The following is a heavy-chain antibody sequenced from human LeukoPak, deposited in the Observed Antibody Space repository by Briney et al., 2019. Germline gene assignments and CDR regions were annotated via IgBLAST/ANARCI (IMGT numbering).Heavy chain of an antibody. D-gene: IGHD3-22*01. Sequence: SETLSLTCTVSGGSISSYYWSWIRQPAGKGLEWIGRIYTSGSTNYNPSLKSRVTMSVDTSKNQFSLKLSSVTAADTAVYYCARDHPWYYYDSSGYWEAFDIWGQGTMVTVSS. CDR3: ARDHPWYYYDSSGYWEAFDI. V-gene: IGHV4-4*07. J-gene: IGHJ3*02. CDR2: IYTSGST. CDR1: GGSISSYY.